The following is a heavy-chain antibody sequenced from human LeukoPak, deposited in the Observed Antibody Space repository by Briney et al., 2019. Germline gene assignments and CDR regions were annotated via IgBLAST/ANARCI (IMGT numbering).Heavy chain of an antibody. Sequence: PGGSLRLSCAASGFTFSSYGMHWVRQAPGKGLEWVAVIWYDGSNKYYADSVKGRFTISRDSSKNTLYLQMNSLRAEDTAVYYCSTTYYYDSSEGYWGQGTLVTVSS. J-gene: IGHJ4*02. CDR3: STTYYYDSSEGY. CDR1: GFTFSSYG. D-gene: IGHD3-22*01. V-gene: IGHV3-33*01. CDR2: IWYDGSNK.